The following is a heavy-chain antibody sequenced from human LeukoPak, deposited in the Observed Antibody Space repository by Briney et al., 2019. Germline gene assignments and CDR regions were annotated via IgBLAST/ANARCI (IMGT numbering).Heavy chain of an antibody. V-gene: IGHV1-18*01. CDR1: GYTFTSYG. J-gene: IGHJ4*02. Sequence: ASVKVSCKASGYTFTSYGISWVRQAPGQGLEWMGWISGYNGNTNHAQELQGRVTMTTDTSTSAAYMELRSLRSDDTAVYYCARDTPSRRDGYDFDYWGQGTLVTVSS. D-gene: IGHD5-24*01. CDR2: ISGYNGNT. CDR3: ARDTPSRRDGYDFDY.